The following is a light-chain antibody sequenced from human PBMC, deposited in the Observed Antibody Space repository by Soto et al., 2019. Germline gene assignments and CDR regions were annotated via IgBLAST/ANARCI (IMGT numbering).Light chain of an antibody. CDR1: QSFRGL. CDR2: DAY. Sequence: EVVLTQSPVTLSLSLGERATLSCRASQSFRGLLAWYQQKPGQATRLLIYDAYNRATGIPPRFSGSGSGTDFTLTISSLEPEDSAVYYCQQRHMWPITVGQGTRLEIK. V-gene: IGKV3-11*01. J-gene: IGKJ5*01. CDR3: QQRHMWPIT.